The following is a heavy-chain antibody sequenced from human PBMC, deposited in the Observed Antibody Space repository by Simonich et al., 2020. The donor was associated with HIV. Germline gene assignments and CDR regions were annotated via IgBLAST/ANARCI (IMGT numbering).Heavy chain of an antibody. D-gene: IGHD6-13*01. CDR1: GGSFSCYY. CDR2: INHSGST. CDR3: ARLTAGGLGEYFQH. J-gene: IGHJ1*01. V-gene: IGHV4-34*01. Sequence: QVQLQQWGAGLLKPSETLSLTFAVYGGSFSCYYWTLIRQPPGKGLEWIEEINHSGSTNYNPSLKSRVTISVDTSKNQFSLKLSSVTAADTAVYYCARLTAGGLGEYFQHWGQGTLVTVSS.